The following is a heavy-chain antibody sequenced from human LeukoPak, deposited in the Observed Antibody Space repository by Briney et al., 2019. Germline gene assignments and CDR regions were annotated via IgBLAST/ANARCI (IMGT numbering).Heavy chain of an antibody. CDR3: AREKASIAAAGFDY. D-gene: IGHD6-13*01. CDR1: GYTFTGYY. CDR2: INPNSGGT. Sequence: ASVKVSCKASGYTFTGYYMHWVRQAPGQGLEWMGWINPNSGGTNYAQKFQGRVTMTRDTSISTAYMELSRLRSDDTAVYYCAREKASIAAAGFDYWGQGTLVTVSS. J-gene: IGHJ4*02. V-gene: IGHV1-2*02.